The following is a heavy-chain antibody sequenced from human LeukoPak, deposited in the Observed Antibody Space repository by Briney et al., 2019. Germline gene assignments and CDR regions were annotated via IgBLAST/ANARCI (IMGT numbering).Heavy chain of an antibody. CDR1: GFTFSTYT. J-gene: IGHJ4*02. D-gene: IGHD2-2*01. V-gene: IGHV3-21*01. CDR2: ISNDGSYS. CDR3: VRGDTRDY. Sequence: SGGSLRLSCAVSGFTFSTYTMNWARWAPRKGLEWVSSISNDGSYSHYADSVKGRFTISRDNAKNSLYVQMNSLRAEDTAVYYCVRGDTRDYWGQGTLVTVSS.